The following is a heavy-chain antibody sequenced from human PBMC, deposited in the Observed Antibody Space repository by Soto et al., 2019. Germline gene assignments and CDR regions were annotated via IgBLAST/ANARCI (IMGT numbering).Heavy chain of an antibody. CDR2: IYYSGST. CDR1: GGSISSYY. Sequence: SETLSLTCTVSGGSISSYYWSWIRQPPGKGLEWIGYIYYSGSTNYNPSLKSRVTISVDTSKNQFSLKLSSVTAADTAVYYCARRSTVVTNDYYYYGMDVWGQGTTVTVSS. CDR3: ARRSTVVTNDYYYYGMDV. V-gene: IGHV4-59*12. J-gene: IGHJ6*02. D-gene: IGHD2-21*02.